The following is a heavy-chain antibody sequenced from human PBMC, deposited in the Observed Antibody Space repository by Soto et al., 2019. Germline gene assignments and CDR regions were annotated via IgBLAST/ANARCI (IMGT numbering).Heavy chain of an antibody. CDR3: ARDRPGYSYGYVVLRSAVYFDY. D-gene: IGHD5-18*01. V-gene: IGHV4-59*01. J-gene: IGHJ4*02. CDR1: GGSISSYY. Sequence: SETLSLTCTVSGGSISSYYWSWIRQPPGKGLEWIGYIYYSGSTNYNPSLKSRVTISVDTSKNQFSLKLSSVTAADTAVYYCARDRPGYSYGYVVLRSAVYFDYWGQGTLVTVSS. CDR2: IYYSGST.